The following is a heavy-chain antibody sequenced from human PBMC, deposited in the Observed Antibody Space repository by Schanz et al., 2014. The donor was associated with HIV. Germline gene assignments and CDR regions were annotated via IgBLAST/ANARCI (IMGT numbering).Heavy chain of an antibody. V-gene: IGHV1-8*01. Sequence: QVQLVQSGAEVKKPGASVMVSCKASGYTFTSYDINWVRQVPGQGLEWMGWMNPKSGNTGYAHKFQGRVTMTRNTSINTAYMELTSLRSEDTAVYYCARSPDYGDLRRGDWFDPWGQGTLVIVSS. CDR2: MNPKSGNT. D-gene: IGHD4-17*01. CDR1: GYTFTSYD. CDR3: ARSPDYGDLRRGDWFDP. J-gene: IGHJ5*02.